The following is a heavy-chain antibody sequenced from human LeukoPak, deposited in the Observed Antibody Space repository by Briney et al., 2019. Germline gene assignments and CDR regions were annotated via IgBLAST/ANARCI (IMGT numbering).Heavy chain of an antibody. CDR3: ARGDFWSSFDY. CDR2: IRYDGSNT. Sequence: GGSLRLSCTASGFTFSGYGIHWVRQAPGKGLEWVAFIRYDGSNTYHAGSVKGRFTISRDNAKNSLYLQMNSLRAEDTAVYYCARGDFWSSFDYWGQGTLVTVSS. V-gene: IGHV3-30*02. J-gene: IGHJ4*02. CDR1: GFTFSGYG. D-gene: IGHD3-3*01.